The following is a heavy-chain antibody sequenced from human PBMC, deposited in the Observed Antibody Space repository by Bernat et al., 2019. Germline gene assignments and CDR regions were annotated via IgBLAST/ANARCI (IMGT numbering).Heavy chain of an antibody. CDR1: GFTFSSYA. CDR3: ARGKYCTNGVCYFADY. D-gene: IGHD2-8*01. Sequence: QVQLVESGGGVVQPGRSLRLSCAASGFTFSSYAMHWVHQAPGKGLGWVAVISYDGSNKYYADYVEGRFTITRDNSKNTLYLQMNSLRAEETAVYYCARGKYCTNGVCYFADYWGQGTLVTVSS. CDR2: ISYDGSNK. V-gene: IGHV3-30-3*01. J-gene: IGHJ4*02.